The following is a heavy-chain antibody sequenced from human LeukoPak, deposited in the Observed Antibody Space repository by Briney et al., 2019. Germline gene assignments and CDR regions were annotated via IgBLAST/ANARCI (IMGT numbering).Heavy chain of an antibody. V-gene: IGHV3-30*03. CDR2: TSYDGSDE. D-gene: IGHD3-3*01. CDR3: ARTYTVFGAMDV. J-gene: IGHJ6*04. Sequence: GGSLRLSCVASGFTFSDYGMHWVRQAPGKGLEWVAATSYDGSDEYYVDSVKGRFTISRDNSQNTLYLEMKSLSSEDTAIYYCARTYTVFGAMDVWGKGTTVTVSA. CDR1: GFTFSDYG.